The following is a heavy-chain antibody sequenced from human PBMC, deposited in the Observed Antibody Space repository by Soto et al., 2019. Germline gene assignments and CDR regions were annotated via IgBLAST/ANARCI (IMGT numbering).Heavy chain of an antibody. CDR2: IYYSGST. J-gene: IGHJ6*02. V-gene: IGHV4-31*03. Sequence: SETLSLTCTVSGGSISSGGYYWSWIRQHPGKGLEWIGYIYYSGSTYYNPSLKSRVTMSVDTSKNQFSLKLSSVTAADTAVYYCARGDYYGSGSYYPYYYYYGMDVWGQGTTVTSP. CDR3: ARGDYYGSGSYYPYYYYYGMDV. D-gene: IGHD3-10*01. CDR1: GGSISSGGYY.